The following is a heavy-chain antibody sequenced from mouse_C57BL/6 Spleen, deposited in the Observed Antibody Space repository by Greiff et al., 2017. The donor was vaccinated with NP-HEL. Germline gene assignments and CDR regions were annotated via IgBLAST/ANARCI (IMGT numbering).Heavy chain of an antibody. CDR3: TIYGSSPYAMDY. CDR2: ISSGGDYI. V-gene: IGHV5-9-1*02. D-gene: IGHD1-1*01. J-gene: IGHJ4*01. CDR1: GFTFSSYA. Sequence: EVQLQESGEGLVKPGGSLKLSCAASGFTFSSYAMSWVRQTPEKRLEWVAYISSGGDYIYYADTVKGRFTISRDNARNTLYLQMSSLKSEDTAMYYCTIYGSSPYAMDYWGQGTSVTVSS.